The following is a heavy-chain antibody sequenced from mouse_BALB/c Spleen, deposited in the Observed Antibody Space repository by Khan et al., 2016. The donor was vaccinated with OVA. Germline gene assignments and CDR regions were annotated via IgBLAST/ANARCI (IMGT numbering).Heavy chain of an antibody. Sequence: QVQLKESGPGLVAPSQSLSITCTVSGFSLTRYGVHWVRQPPGKGLEWLGVIWPGGSTNYNSALMSILSISKDNSKSQVFLKMNSLQTDDTAMYYCARYYGNYGWYFDVWGAGTTVTVSS. CDR3: ARYYGNYGWYFDV. D-gene: IGHD2-1*01. CDR1: GFSLTRYG. V-gene: IGHV2-9*02. J-gene: IGHJ1*01. CDR2: IWPGGST.